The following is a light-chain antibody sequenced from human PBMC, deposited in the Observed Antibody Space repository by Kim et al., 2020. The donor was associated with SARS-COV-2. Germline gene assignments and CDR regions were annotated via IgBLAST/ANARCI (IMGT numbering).Light chain of an antibody. CDR1: QGISSL. CDR2: AAS. CDR3: QRYNSYPYT. Sequence: SASGGDSVTLSCRARQGISSLLAWYQQKPETAPKSLIYAASSLQSGVPTRFSGSRSGTDFTLTISSLQPEDFATYYCQRYNSYPYTFGQGTKLEI. V-gene: IGKV1D-16*01. J-gene: IGKJ2*01.